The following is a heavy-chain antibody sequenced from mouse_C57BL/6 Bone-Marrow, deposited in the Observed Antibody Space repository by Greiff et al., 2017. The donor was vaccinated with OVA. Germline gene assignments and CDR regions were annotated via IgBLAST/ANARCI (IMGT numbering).Heavy chain of an antibody. CDR1: GYTFTDYE. CDR2: IDPETGGT. CDR3: TRRNAMDY. Sequence: QVELQQSGAELVRPGASVTLSCKASGYTFTDYEMHWVKQTPVHGLEWIGAIDPETGGTAYNQKFKGKAILTADKSSSTAYMELRSLTSEDSAVYYCTRRNAMDYWGQGTSVTVSS. V-gene: IGHV1-15*01. J-gene: IGHJ4*01.